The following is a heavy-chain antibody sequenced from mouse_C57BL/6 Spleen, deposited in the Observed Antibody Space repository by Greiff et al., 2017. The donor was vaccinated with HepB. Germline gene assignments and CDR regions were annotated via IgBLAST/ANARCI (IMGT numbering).Heavy chain of an antibody. D-gene: IGHD2-1*01. Sequence: VQLQQSGPGLVKPSQSLSLTCSVTGYSITSGYYWNWIRQFPGNKLEWMGYISYDGSNNYNPSLKNRISITRDTSTNQFFLKLNSVTTEDTATDYGAKGIYDGNPGFAYWGQGTLVTVSA. V-gene: IGHV3-6*01. CDR3: AKGIYDGNPGFAY. J-gene: IGHJ3*01. CDR1: GYSITSGYY. CDR2: ISYDGSN.